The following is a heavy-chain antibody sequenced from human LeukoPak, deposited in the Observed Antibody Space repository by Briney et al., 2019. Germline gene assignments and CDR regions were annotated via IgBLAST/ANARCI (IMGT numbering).Heavy chain of an antibody. CDR2: IYYSGST. D-gene: IGHD6-19*01. Sequence: SETLSLTCTVSGGSISSGDYYWSWIRQPPGKGLEWIGYIYYSGSTYYNPSLKSRVTISVDTFKNQFSLKLSSVTAADTAVYYCARDLSGWFDYWGQGTLVTVSS. V-gene: IGHV4-30-4*01. CDR1: GGSISSGDYY. CDR3: ARDLSGWFDY. J-gene: IGHJ4*02.